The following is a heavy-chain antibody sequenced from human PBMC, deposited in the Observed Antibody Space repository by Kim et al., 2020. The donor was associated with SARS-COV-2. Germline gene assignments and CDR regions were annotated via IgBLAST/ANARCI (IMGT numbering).Heavy chain of an antibody. CDR2: ISSSGTRT. V-gene: IGHV3-48*03. D-gene: IGHD5-12*01. J-gene: IGHJ4*02. CDR1: GFTFSSYE. CDR3: ATGYSGHGAMGY. Sequence: GGSLRLSCAASGFTFSSYEINWVRRTPGKGLEWVSSISSSGTRTYYADYAKGRFTISRDNAKNSLYLQMNSLRAEDTGVYYCATGYSGHGAMGYWGQGTLVTVSS.